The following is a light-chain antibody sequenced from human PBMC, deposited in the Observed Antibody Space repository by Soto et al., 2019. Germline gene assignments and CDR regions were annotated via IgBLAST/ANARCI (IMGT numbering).Light chain of an antibody. V-gene: IGLV2-14*01. Sequence: QSVLTQPASVSGSPGQSTTISCTGTISDFVVYNYVSWYQQHPGKAPKLMIYGVSNRSSGVSNRFSGSKSGNTASLTISGLQADDEADYYCSSHTISSALQVFGTGTKSPS. J-gene: IGLJ1*01. CDR3: SSHTISSALQV. CDR1: ISDFVVYNY. CDR2: GVS.